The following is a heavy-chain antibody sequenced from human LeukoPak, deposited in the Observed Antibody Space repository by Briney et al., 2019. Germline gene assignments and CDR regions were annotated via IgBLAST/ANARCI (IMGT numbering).Heavy chain of an antibody. Sequence: SETLSLTCTVSGGSINSYYWSWIRQPPGKGLEWIGYIYYSGSTNYNPPLKSRVTISVDTSKNQFSLKLSSVTAADAAVYYCARHIVPVGFGELSNGMDVWGQGTTVTVSS. CDR1: GGSINSYY. D-gene: IGHD3-10*01. J-gene: IGHJ6*02. CDR2: IYYSGST. CDR3: ARHIVPVGFGELSNGMDV. V-gene: IGHV4-59*08.